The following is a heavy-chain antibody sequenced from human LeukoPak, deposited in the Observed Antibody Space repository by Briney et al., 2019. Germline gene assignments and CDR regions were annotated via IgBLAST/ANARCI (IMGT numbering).Heavy chain of an antibody. D-gene: IGHD5-18*01. CDR1: GFTFSSYA. CDR2: LRGGGADT. J-gene: IGHJ2*01. Sequence: GGSLRLSCAAPGFTFSSYALTWVRQAPGKGLEWVSALRGGGADTYHADSVKGRFTIFRDSSKNTLYLQMNSLRAEDTAVYYCAKEGYQYWYFDLWGRGTLVTVSS. V-gene: IGHV3-23*01. CDR3: AKEGYQYWYFDL.